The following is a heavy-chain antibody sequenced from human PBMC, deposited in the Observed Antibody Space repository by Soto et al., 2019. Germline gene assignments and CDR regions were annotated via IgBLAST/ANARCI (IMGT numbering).Heavy chain of an antibody. Sequence: QLQLQESGPGLVKPSETLSLTCTVSGGSISSSSYYWGWIRQPPGKGLEWIGSIYYSGSTYYNPSLKSRVTISVDTSKNQFSLELSSVTAADTAVYYCLVVGATRLGLDYWGQGTLVTVSS. CDR3: LVVGATRLGLDY. V-gene: IGHV4-39*01. CDR2: IYYSGST. J-gene: IGHJ4*02. CDR1: GGSISSSSYY. D-gene: IGHD1-26*01.